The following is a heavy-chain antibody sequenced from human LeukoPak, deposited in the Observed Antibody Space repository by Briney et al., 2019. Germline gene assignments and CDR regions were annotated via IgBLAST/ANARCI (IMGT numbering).Heavy chain of an antibody. Sequence: GGSLRLSCTVSGFAFSGYAMSWVRQAPGKGLEWVANIKQDGSEKYYVDSVKGRFTISRDNAKNSLYLQMNSLRAEDTAVYYCARDTSIAAAGSFGYWGQGTLVTVSS. V-gene: IGHV3-7*01. CDR2: IKQDGSEK. D-gene: IGHD6-13*01. CDR3: ARDTSIAAAGSFGY. J-gene: IGHJ4*02. CDR1: GFAFSGYA.